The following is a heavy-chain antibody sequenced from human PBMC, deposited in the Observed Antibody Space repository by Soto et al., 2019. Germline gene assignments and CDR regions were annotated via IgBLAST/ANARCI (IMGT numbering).Heavy chain of an antibody. CDR3: AKVRTPGYSSSWLDY. CDR1: GFTFSTYA. CDR2: ISGSGGST. J-gene: IGHJ4*02. Sequence: PGGSLRLSCAASGFTFSTYAMSWVRQAPGKGLESVSAISGSGGSTYYADSVKGHFTISRDNSKNTLYLQMNSLRAEDTAVYYCAKVRTPGYSSSWLDYWGQGTLVTVSS. V-gene: IGHV3-23*01. D-gene: IGHD6-13*01.